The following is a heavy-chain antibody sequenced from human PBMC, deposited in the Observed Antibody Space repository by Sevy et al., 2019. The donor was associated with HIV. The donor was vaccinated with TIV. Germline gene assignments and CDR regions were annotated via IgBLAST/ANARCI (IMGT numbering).Heavy chain of an antibody. J-gene: IGHJ5*02. D-gene: IGHD4-17*01. CDR1: GGYISSGDYY. Sequence: SETLSLTCTVSGGYISSGDYYWSWIRQHPGKGLEWIGYIYHSGSSYYSPSLKSQVTISLDTSKNQFSLKLTSVTAADTAVYYGANFNYGDYSNWFDPWGQGTLVTVSS. CDR2: IYHSGSS. V-gene: IGHV4-31*01. CDR3: ANFNYGDYSNWFDP.